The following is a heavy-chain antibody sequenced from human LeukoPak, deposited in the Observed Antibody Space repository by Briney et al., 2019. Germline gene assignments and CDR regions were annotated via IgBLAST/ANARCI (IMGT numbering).Heavy chain of an antibody. V-gene: IGHV3-66*01. CDR1: GFTVSSNY. J-gene: IGHJ6*03. Sequence: GGSLRLSCAASGFTVSSNYMSWVRQAPGKGLEWVSVIYSGGSTYYADSVKGRFTISRDNSKNTLYLQMNSLRAEDTAVYYCARVGDTHYYYYYLDVWGKGTTVTVSS. D-gene: IGHD3-16*01. CDR2: IYSGGST. CDR3: ARVGDTHYYYYYLDV.